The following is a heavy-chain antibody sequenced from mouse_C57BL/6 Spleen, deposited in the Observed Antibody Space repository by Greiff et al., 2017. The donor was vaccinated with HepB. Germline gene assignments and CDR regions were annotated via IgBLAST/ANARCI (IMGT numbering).Heavy chain of an antibody. CDR1: SYSITSGYY. D-gene: IGHD2-1*01. V-gene: IGHV3-6*01. J-gene: IGHJ3*01. CDR2: ISYDGSN. Sequence: EVKLVESGPGLVKPSQSLSLTCSVTSYSITSGYYWNWIGQFPGNKLEWMGYISYDGSNNYNPSLKNRISITRDTSKNQFFLKLNSVTTEDTATYYCARDDDYGNSWFAYWGQGTLVTVSA. CDR3: ARDDDYGNSWFAY.